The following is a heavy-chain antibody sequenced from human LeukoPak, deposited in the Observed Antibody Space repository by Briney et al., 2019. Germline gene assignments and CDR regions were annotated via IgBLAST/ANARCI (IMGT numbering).Heavy chain of an antibody. CDR1: VYTFTGYY. V-gene: IGHV1-2*02. J-gene: IGHJ4*02. D-gene: IGHD3-22*01. CDR2: INPNSCGT. Sequence: ASVKVSCKASVYTFTGYYMHWVRQAPGQGLEWMGWINPNSCGTNYAQKFQGRVTMTRDTSISTAYMELSRLRSDDTAVYYCAREIRENYYDSSGYPFLDYWGQGTLVTVSS. CDR3: AREIRENYYDSSGYPFLDY.